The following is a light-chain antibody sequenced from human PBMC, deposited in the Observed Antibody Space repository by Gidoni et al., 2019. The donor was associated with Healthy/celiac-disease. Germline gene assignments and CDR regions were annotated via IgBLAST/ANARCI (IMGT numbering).Light chain of an antibody. CDR2: DAS. CDR1: QDLSNY. J-gene: IGKJ4*01. CDR3: QQYDNQPLT. V-gene: IGKV1-33*01. Sequence: DIQITQSPSSLSASVGDRVTLTCPASQDLSNYLNWYQQKPGKAPKLLIYDASNLETGVPSRFSGSGSGTDFTFTISSLQPEDIATYYCQQYDNQPLTFGGGTKVEIK.